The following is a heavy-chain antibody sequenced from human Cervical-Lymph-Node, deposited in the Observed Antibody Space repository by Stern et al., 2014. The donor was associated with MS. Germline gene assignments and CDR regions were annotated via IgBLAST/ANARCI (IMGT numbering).Heavy chain of an antibody. Sequence: VQLVESGGGVVQPGRSLRLSCAASGFTFSSYGMHWVRQAPGKGLEWVAVLWYDGSNKYYADSVKVRFTISRDNSKNTLYLQMNSLRAEDTAVYYCARDPGFYDSSGPPVPYYFDYWGQGTLVTVSS. V-gene: IGHV3-33*01. CDR1: GFTFSSYG. CDR3: ARDPGFYDSSGPPVPYYFDY. J-gene: IGHJ4*02. D-gene: IGHD3-22*01. CDR2: LWYDGSNK.